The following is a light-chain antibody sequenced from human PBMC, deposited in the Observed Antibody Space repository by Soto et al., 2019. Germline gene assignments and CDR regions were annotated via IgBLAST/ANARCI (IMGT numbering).Light chain of an antibody. J-gene: IGKJ5*01. CDR1: QTISTW. Sequence: DIQVTQSPPTLSASVGDRVTITCRASQTISTWMAWYQQKPGKAPKLLVYDASTLQSGVASRFSGSGSGTDFTLTLSSLEPEDFAVYYCQQRAGSSTFGQGTRLEIK. V-gene: IGKV1-5*01. CDR3: QQRAGSST. CDR2: DAS.